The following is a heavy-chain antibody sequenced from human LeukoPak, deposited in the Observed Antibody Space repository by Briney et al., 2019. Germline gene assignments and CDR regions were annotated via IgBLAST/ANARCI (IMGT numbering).Heavy chain of an antibody. V-gene: IGHV6-1*01. Sequence: SQTLSLTFAISGDSVSSNSASWNWLRQFPSRGLEWLGKTLYRSKWYNDYAVSVKSRITINPDTSKNQFSLQLNSVTPEDTAVYYCARSHYYGMDVWGQGTTVTVAS. CDR1: GDSVSSNSAS. CDR3: ARSHYYGMDV. J-gene: IGHJ6*02. CDR2: TLYRSKWYN.